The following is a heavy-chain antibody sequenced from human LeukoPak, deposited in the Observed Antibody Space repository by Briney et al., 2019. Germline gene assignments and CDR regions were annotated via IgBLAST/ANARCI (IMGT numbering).Heavy chain of an antibody. Sequence: SWVRQSPEKGLEWIGEINDSGGTHYNPSLKSRVTISVDTAKYQFSLSLSSLTAADTAVYYCARGLDLEGLDYWGQGTLVTVSS. D-gene: IGHD1-1*01. J-gene: IGHJ4*02. CDR2: INDSGGT. V-gene: IGHV4-34*01. CDR3: ARGLDLEGLDY.